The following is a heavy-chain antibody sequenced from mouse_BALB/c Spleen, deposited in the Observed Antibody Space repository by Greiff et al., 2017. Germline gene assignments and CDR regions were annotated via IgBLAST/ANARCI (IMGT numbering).Heavy chain of an antibody. CDR2: IDPANGNT. D-gene: IGHD1-2*01. Sequence: EVQLQESGAELVKPGASVKLSCTASGFNIKDTYMHWVKQRPEQGLEWIGRIDPANGNTKYDPKFQGKATITADTSSNTAYLQLSSLTSEDTAVYYCARNYGYKWYFDVWGAGTTVTVSS. J-gene: IGHJ1*01. V-gene: IGHV14-3*02. CDR3: ARNYGYKWYFDV. CDR1: GFNIKDTY.